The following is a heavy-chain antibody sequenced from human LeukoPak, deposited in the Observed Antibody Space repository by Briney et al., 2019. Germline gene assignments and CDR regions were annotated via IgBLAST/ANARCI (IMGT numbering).Heavy chain of an antibody. J-gene: IGHJ4*02. CDR2: IWYDGSNR. Sequence: GRALSLSCAASGFTFRRYGMHWVRQPPGKELEWVAVIWYDGSNRFYADLVKDRFTISRDNSKNTLHLQMNSLGAEDTAVYYCARDTFQDCSGPRCYPTHFDYWGQGTLVTVS. CDR1: GFTFRRYG. V-gene: IGHV3-33*01. CDR3: ARDTFQDCSGPRCYPTHFDY. D-gene: IGHD2-15*01.